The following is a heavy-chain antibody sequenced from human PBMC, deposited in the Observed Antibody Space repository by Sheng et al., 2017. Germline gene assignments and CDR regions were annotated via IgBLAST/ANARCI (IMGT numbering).Heavy chain of an antibody. CDR1: GFTVSSNY. CDR2: IYSGGST. V-gene: IGHV3-53*04. Sequence: EVQLVESGGGLVQPGGSLRLSCAASGFTVSSNYMSWVRQAPGKGLEWVSVIYSGGSTYLRXLREGPIHISRHNSKNTLYLQMNSLRAEDTAVYYCASSDSSSVSYWGQGTLVTVSS. D-gene: IGHD6-13*01. J-gene: IGHJ4*02. CDR3: ASSDSSSVSY.